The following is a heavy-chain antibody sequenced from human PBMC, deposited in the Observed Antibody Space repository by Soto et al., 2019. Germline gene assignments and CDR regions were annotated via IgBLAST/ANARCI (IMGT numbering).Heavy chain of an antibody. D-gene: IGHD3-3*01. CDR1: GFSLSTSGVG. Sequence: SGPTLVNPTPTLTLSCNVFGFSLSTSGVGVAWIRQPPGKTLEWLALIYWDDDKRYSPSLRDRHTITKDTSNNQQVLTITDMDPVDTDINYSTRRRMAEYDFGDGYYPVFDYWGQGTPVTVSS. V-gene: IGHV2-5*02. J-gene: IGHJ4*02. CDR2: IYWDDDK. CDR3: TRRRMAEYDFGDGYYPVFDY.